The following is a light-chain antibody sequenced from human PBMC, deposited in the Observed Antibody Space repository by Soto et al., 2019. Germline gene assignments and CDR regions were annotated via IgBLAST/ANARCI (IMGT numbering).Light chain of an antibody. J-gene: IGKJ4*01. V-gene: IGKV3-20*01. CDR2: GAS. CDR3: EQYGSSPLS. Sequence: EIVLTQSPGTLSLSPGERATLSCRASQSASSSYLAWSQQKPGQAPRLLIYGASSSATGIPDRFSGRESVTDFKPSISRPEPEDGAVDYCEQYGSSPLSFGGGTKVEIK. CDR1: QSASSSY.